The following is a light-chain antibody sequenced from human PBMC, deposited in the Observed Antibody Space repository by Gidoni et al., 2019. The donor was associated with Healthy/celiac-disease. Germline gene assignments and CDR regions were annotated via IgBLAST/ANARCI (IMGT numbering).Light chain of an antibody. Sequence: EIVMTQSPATLAVSPGERAPLSCRASQSVSSKLAWYQQKPGQAPRLLIYGASTRATGIPARFSGSGSGTEFTLTISSLQSEDFAVYYCQQYNNWPPRWTFGQGTKVEIK. J-gene: IGKJ1*01. V-gene: IGKV3-15*01. CDR1: QSVSSK. CDR3: QQYNNWPPRWT. CDR2: GAS.